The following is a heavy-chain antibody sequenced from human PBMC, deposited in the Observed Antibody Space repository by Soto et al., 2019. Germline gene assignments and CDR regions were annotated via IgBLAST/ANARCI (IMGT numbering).Heavy chain of an antibody. CDR1: GGTFSSYA. D-gene: IGHD4-17*01. J-gene: IGHJ6*02. CDR2: IIPIFGTA. V-gene: IGHV1-69*13. Sequence: SVKVSCKASGGTFSSYAISWVRQAPGQGLEWMGGIIPIFGTANYAQKFQGRVTITADESTSTAYMELSSLRSEDTAVYYCARLTTVTTTDYYYYYGMDAWGQGTTVTVSS. CDR3: ARLTTVTTTDYYYYYGMDA.